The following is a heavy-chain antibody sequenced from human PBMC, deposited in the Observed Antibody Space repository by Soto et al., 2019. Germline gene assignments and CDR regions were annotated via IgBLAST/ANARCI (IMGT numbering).Heavy chain of an antibody. CDR3: ARLYDFWSGKPSYGMDV. D-gene: IGHD3-3*01. V-gene: IGHV1-8*01. CDR2: MNPNSGNT. CDR1: GYTFTSYD. J-gene: IGHJ6*02. Sequence: QVQLVQSGAEVKKPGAPVKVSCKASGYTFTSYDINWVRQATGQGLEWMGWMNPNSGNTGYAQKFQGRVTMTRNTSISTAYMELSSLRSEDTAVYYCARLYDFWSGKPSYGMDVWGQGTTVTVSS.